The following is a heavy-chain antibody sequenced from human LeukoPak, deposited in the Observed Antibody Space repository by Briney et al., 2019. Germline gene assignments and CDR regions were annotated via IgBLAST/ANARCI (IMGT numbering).Heavy chain of an antibody. CDR3: ARVGAARYYYYYMDV. V-gene: IGHV3-7*01. D-gene: IGHD2-15*01. CDR2: IKQDGSEK. CDR1: GFTFSDYY. Sequence: GGSLRLSCAASGFTFSDYYMSWIRQAPGKGLEWVANIKQDGSEKYYVDSLKGRFTVSRDNAKNSLYLQINSLRAGDTAVYYCARVGAARYYYYYMDVWGKGTTVTVSS. J-gene: IGHJ6*03.